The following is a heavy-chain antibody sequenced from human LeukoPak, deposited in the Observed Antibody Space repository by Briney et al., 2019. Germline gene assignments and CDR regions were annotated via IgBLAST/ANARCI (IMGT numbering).Heavy chain of an antibody. J-gene: IGHJ5*02. CDR3: ARGEATDCSSTSCYTWFDH. V-gene: IGHV1-69*05. CDR2: IIPIFGTA. Sequence: SVKVSCKASGGTFSSYAISWVRQAPGQGLEWMGGIIPIFGTANYAQKFQGRVTITTDESTSTAYMELSSLRSEDTAVYYCARGEATDCSSTSCYTWFDHWGQGTLVTVYS. CDR1: GGTFSSYA. D-gene: IGHD2-2*02.